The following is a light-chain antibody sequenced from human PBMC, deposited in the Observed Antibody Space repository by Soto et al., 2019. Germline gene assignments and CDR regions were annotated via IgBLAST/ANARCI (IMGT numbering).Light chain of an antibody. J-gene: IGKJ1*01. CDR2: DAS. Sequence: DIQLTQSPSTLSASVGDRVTITCRASQNIGTWLAWYQHRPGEGPKLLIHDASTLESGVPSRFSGGGSATEFSLTINSLXSGDSGTYHCQQYATYSPSTFGQGTKVDIK. CDR1: QNIGTW. V-gene: IGKV1-5*01. CDR3: QQYATYSPST.